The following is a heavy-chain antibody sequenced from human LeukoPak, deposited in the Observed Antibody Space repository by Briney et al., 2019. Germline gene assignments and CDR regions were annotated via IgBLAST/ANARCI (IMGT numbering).Heavy chain of an antibody. D-gene: IGHD3-3*01. CDR2: IYYSGST. CDR1: GGSISNYY. CDR3: ARRSSYSYFQH. V-gene: IGHV4-59*12. Sequence: SETLSLTCTVSGGSISNYYWSWIRQPPGKGLEWIGYIYYSGSTNYNPSLKSRVTISVDTSKNQFSLKLSSVTAADTAVYYCARRSSYSYFQHWGQGTLVTVSS. J-gene: IGHJ1*01.